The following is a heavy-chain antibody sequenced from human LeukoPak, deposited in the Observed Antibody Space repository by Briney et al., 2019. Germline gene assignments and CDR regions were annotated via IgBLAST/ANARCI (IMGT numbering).Heavy chain of an antibody. Sequence: RGSLRLSCAASGFTFRNAWMNWVRQAPGKGLEWLGRIKSKADGGTADYAAPVKGRITISRDDSKNTLYLQINSLRPDDTALYYCTTRTWADGFDIWGQGTMLTVSS. CDR1: GFTFRNAW. CDR3: TTRTWADGFDI. CDR2: IKSKADGGTA. D-gene: IGHD2-8*01. V-gene: IGHV3-15*01. J-gene: IGHJ3*02.